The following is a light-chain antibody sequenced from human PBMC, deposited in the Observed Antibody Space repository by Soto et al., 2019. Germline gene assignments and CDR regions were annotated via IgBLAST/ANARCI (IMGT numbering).Light chain of an antibody. CDR2: DVT. Sequence: QSVLTQPPSVSGAPGQRVTISCTGSTSNIGADYDVHWYQQLPGTAPKLMIYDVTSRPSGVSYRFSGSKSGNTASLTISGLQAEDEADYYCSSYTTSSSYVFGTGTKVTVL. V-gene: IGLV1-40*01. CDR1: TSNIGADYD. J-gene: IGLJ1*01. CDR3: SSYTTSSSYV.